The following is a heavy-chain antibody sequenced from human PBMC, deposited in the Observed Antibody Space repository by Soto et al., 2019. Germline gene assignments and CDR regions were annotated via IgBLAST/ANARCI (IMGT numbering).Heavy chain of an antibody. V-gene: IGHV3-23*01. Sequence: GGSLRLSCAASGFTFSSYAMSWVRQAPGKGLEWVSAISGSGGSTYYADSVKGRFTISRDNSKNTLYLQMNSLRAEDTAVYYCAKDGTLAKGSSWPARWNEYFQHWGQGTLVTVSS. CDR1: GFTFSSYA. J-gene: IGHJ1*01. CDR2: ISGSGGST. CDR3: AKDGTLAKGSSWPARWNEYFQH. D-gene: IGHD6-13*01.